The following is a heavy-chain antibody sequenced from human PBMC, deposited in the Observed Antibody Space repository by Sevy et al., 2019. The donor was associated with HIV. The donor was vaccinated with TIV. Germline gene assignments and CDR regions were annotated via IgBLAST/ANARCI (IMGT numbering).Heavy chain of an antibody. Sequence: GGSLRLSCAASGFTFSKYSMSWVRQPSGKGLEWVSTLSFGCGEINYADSVKGRFIISRDNSKSSVYLQMNNLRPEDTAVYYCAREGCTKPHDYWGQGTLVTVSS. CDR3: AREGCTKPHDY. V-gene: IGHV3-23*01. CDR2: LSFGCGEI. D-gene: IGHD2-8*01. J-gene: IGHJ4*02. CDR1: GFTFSKYS.